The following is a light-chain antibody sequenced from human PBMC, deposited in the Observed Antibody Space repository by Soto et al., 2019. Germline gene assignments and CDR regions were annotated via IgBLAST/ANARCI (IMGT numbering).Light chain of an antibody. V-gene: IGLV2-14*03. CDR2: DVS. CDR3: CSYTSTSSYV. J-gene: IGLJ1*01. Sequence: QSVLTQPASVSGSPGQSITISCTGTRSDVGGYSYVSWYQQHPGEVPKLIIYDVSSRPSGVSSRFSGSKSGNTASLTISGLQTEDEADYYCCSYTSTSSYVFGTGTKLTVL. CDR1: RSDVGGYSY.